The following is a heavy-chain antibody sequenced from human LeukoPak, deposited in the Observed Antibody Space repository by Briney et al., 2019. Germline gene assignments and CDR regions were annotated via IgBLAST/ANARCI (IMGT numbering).Heavy chain of an antibody. CDR3: ARMGGWEQSDYEGNPDY. J-gene: IGHJ4*02. CDR2: ISTYRGHT. CDR1: GYTFTNHG. Sequence: ASVKVPCKTSGYTFTNHGITWVRQSPGQGLEWMGWISTYRGHTNYAQNLQGRVTMTTDTSTSTAYMELERLTSDDTAVYYCARMGGWEQSDYEGNPDYWGQGTLVTVSS. V-gene: IGHV1-18*01. D-gene: IGHD4-17*01.